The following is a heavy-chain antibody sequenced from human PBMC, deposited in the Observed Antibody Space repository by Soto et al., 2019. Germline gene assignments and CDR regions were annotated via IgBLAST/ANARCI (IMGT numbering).Heavy chain of an antibody. CDR1: GGSFSGYY. D-gene: IGHD3-16*01. CDR2: INHSGST. J-gene: IGHJ6*03. Sequence: SETLSLTRAVYGGSFSGYYWSWIRQPPGKGLEWIGEINHSGSTNYNPSLKSRVTISVDTSKNQFSLKLSSVTAADTAVYYCARGSSGRTPVWYYYYMDVWGKGTTVTVSS. CDR3: ARGSSGRTPVWYYYYMDV. V-gene: IGHV4-34*01.